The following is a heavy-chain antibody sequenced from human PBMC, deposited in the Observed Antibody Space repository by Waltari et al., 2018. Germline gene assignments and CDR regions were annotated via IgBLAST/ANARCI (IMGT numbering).Heavy chain of an antibody. V-gene: IGHV4-59*01. J-gene: IGHJ6*03. CDR1: GGSTSTYY. Sequence: QVQLQESGPGLVKPSETLSLTCTVSGGSTSTYYWSWVRQSPGKGLEWIGYIHYSGSSGYNPSLSSRVAISLDTPNNQFSLRLRSVTAADAAIYYCARADTSTSYFYYYMDVWGKGTTVTVSS. CDR3: ARADTSTSYFYYYMDV. D-gene: IGHD1-26*01. CDR2: IHYSGSS.